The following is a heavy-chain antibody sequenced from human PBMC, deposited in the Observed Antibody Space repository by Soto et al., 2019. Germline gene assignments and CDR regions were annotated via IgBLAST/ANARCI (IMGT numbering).Heavy chain of an antibody. CDR1: GYTFTSYD. V-gene: IGHV1-8*01. CDR3: ARGGYCSGGSCYGPNWFDP. CDR2: MNPNSGNT. D-gene: IGHD2-15*01. J-gene: IGHJ5*02. Sequence: ASVKVSCKASGYTFTSYDINWVRQATGQGLEWMGWMNPNSGNTGYAQKFQGRVTMTRNTAKSTAYMELSSLRSEDTAVYYCARGGYCSGGSCYGPNWFDPGGQGTLVTVAS.